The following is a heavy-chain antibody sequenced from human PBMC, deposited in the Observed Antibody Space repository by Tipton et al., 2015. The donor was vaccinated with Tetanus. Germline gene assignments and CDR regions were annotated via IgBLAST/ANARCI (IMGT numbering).Heavy chain of an antibody. CDR3: ARDRGVRGGYYYYHGMDV. CDR2: ISYSGRT. Sequence: LRLSCIVSGGSMSGSGHYGAWVRQSPGKGLEWIGSISYSGRTYYSPSLKSRVTMSVDTSKKDFSVRLGSVTAADTAVYYCARDRGVRGGYYYYHGMDVWGQGTTVTVSS. D-gene: IGHD3-10*01. J-gene: IGHJ6*02. V-gene: IGHV4-39*02. CDR1: GGSMSGSGHY.